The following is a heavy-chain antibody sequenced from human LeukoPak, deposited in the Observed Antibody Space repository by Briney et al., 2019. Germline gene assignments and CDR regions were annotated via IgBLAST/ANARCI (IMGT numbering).Heavy chain of an antibody. CDR1: GFTFSSYS. J-gene: IGHJ4*02. CDR3: ARDRGIVVVKGKKYFDY. V-gene: IGHV3-48*04. Sequence: PGGSLRLSCAASGFTFSSYSMNWVCQAPGKGLEWVSYISSSSSTIYYADSVKGRFTISRDNAKNSLYLQMNSLRAEDTAVYYCARDRGIVVVKGKKYFDYWGQGTLVTVSS. CDR2: ISSSSSTI. D-gene: IGHD3-22*01.